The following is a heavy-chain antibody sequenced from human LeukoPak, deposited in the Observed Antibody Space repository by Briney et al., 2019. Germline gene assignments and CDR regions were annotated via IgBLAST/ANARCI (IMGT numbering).Heavy chain of an antibody. D-gene: IGHD2-8*01. V-gene: IGHV3-7*01. CDR2: IKEDGSEK. J-gene: IGHJ6*02. Sequence: GGSLRLSCAASGFTFSNYWMSWVRQAPGKGLEWVANIKEDGSEKYYEDSVKGRFTISRENAKKSMYLQMNSLRAGDTAVYYCARKWTLDVWGQGTTVTVSS. CDR3: ARKWTLDV. CDR1: GFTFSNYW.